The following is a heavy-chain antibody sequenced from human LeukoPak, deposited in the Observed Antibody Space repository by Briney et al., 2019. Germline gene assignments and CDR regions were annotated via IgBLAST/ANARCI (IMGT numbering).Heavy chain of an antibody. V-gene: IGHV4-39*01. D-gene: IGHD2-21*02. CDR3: ARSHIVAVTGFAFDI. CDR2: IYYSGNT. Sequence: SETLSLTCTVSGGSISSSSYYWGSIRQSPGKGLEWIGSIYYSGNTYYNPSLNSRVTITVDTSKNQFSLQLSSVTAADTTVYYCARSHIVAVTGFAFDIWGQGTLVTVSS. CDR1: GGSISSSSYY. J-gene: IGHJ3*02.